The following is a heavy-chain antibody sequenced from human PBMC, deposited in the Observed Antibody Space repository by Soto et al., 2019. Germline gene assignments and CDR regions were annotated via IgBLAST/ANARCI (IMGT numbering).Heavy chain of an antibody. V-gene: IGHV4-30-2*01. J-gene: IGHJ5*02. CDR1: GGSISSGGYS. Sequence: SETLSLTCAGSGGSISSGGYSWSWIRQPPGKGLEWIGYIYHSGSTYYNPSLKSRVTISVDRSKNQFSLKLSSVAAADTAVYYCARVPDRWGQGTLVTVS. D-gene: IGHD2-2*01. CDR3: ARVPDR. CDR2: IYHSGST.